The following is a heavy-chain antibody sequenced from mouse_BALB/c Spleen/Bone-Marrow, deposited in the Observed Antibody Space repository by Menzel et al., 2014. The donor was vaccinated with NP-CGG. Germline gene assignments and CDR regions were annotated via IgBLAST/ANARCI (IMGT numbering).Heavy chain of an antibody. D-gene: IGHD4-1*01. V-gene: IGHV5-17*02. CDR3: TRGGNWEDFDY. CDR2: ISSGSSTI. Sequence: EVKVVESGGGLVQPGGSRKLSCAASGFTFSSFGMHWVRPAPERGLEWVAYISSGSSTIFYADTVKGRFTISRDNPKNTLFLQMTSLRSEDTAMYYCTRGGNWEDFDYWGQGTTLTASS. J-gene: IGHJ2*01. CDR1: GFTFSSFG.